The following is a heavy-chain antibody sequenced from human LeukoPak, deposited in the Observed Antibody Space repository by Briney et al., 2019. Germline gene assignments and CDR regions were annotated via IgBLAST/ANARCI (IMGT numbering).Heavy chain of an antibody. CDR2: ISGSSSII. D-gene: IGHD6-13*01. CDR1: GFTFSSYS. J-gene: IGHJ4*02. V-gene: IGHV3-48*04. Sequence: GGSLRLSCAASGFTFSSYSMNWVRQAPGRGLEWVSCISGSSSIIYYADSMKGRFTVSRDNAKNSLYLQMNSLRAEDTAVYYCARDTGSSWPFDYWGQGTLVTVSS. CDR3: ARDTGSSWPFDY.